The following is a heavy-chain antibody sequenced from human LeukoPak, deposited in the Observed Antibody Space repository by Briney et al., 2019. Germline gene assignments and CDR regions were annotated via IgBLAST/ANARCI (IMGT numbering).Heavy chain of an antibody. D-gene: IGHD6-19*01. CDR2: ISYDGSGQ. J-gene: IGHJ4*02. CDR3: ARANRPFHTSGWYKDY. Sequence: GGSLRLSCAASGFTFSSYAMHWVRQAPGKGLEWAALISYDGSGQYYTESVKGRFTISRDNSKNTLYLQVNSLRVEGTAVYYCARANRPFHTSGWYKDYWGQGTLVTVSS. CDR1: GFTFSSYA. V-gene: IGHV3-30-3*01.